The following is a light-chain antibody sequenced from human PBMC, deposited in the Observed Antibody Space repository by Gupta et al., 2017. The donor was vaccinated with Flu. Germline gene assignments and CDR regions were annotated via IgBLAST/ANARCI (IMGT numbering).Light chain of an antibody. CDR2: WAS. CDR3: QQYNSTPLT. J-gene: IGKJ3*01. V-gene: IGKV4-1*01. Sequence: DTVMTKYPDSIAVSPGEEATINCKSSQSVLYSSNNKNYLAWYQQKPGQPPTLLIYWASTRESGIPDRFSGSGSGTDFTLTISSLQAEDVAVYYCQQYNSTPLTFGHGTKVDIK. CDR1: QSVLYSSNNKNY.